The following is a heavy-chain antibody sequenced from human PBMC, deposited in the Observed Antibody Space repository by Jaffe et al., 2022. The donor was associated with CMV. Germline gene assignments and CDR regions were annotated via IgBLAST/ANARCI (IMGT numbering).Heavy chain of an antibody. J-gene: IGHJ4*02. Sequence: QVHLQQWGAGLLKPSETLSLTCAVFGGSFNTYYWTWIRQSPGKGLEWIGEIKHTGSTTYNPSLEGRVSISVDTSRNQFSLKLNSVMAADTAVYYCARGRVVHTLSTPQRSGPRGGIDFWGQGTLVTVSS. V-gene: IGHV4-34*01. D-gene: IGHD2-2*01. CDR1: GGSFNTYY. CDR2: IKHTGST. CDR3: ARGRVVHTLSTPQRSGPRGGIDF.